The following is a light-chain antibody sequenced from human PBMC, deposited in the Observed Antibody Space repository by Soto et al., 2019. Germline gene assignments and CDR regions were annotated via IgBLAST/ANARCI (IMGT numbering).Light chain of an antibody. CDR3: QHSYRTPLWT. CDR1: QSISSY. Sequence: DIQMTQSPSSLSASVGDRVTITCRASQSISSYLYWYQQKPGKAPKLLIYAASSLQSGVPSRFSGSGSVTDFTLAISSLQPEDFATYYCQHSYRTPLWTFGQGTKVEIK. CDR2: AAS. V-gene: IGKV1-39*01. J-gene: IGKJ1*01.